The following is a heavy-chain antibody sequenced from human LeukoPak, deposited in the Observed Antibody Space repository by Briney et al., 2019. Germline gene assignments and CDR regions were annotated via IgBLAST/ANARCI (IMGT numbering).Heavy chain of an antibody. CDR2: IYYTGAT. V-gene: IGHV4-59*01. D-gene: IGHD5-18*01. J-gene: IGHJ4*02. Sequence: SETLSLTCTVSGGSISSYYWSWIRLPPGKGLEWIGYIYYTGATYYNPSLKSRVTISLDTSKNQSSLKLSSVTAADADVYYCARAGYSYGTGYYFDYWGQGALVTVSS. CDR3: ARAGYSYGTGYYFDY. CDR1: GGSISSYY.